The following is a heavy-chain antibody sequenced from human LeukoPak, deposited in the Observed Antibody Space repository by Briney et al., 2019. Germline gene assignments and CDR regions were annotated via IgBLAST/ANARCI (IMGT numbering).Heavy chain of an antibody. CDR1: GYTFTGYY. CDR3: ARDRVGVGGDGWEN. Sequence: ASVRVSCKASGYTFTGYYMHWVRQAPGQGLEWMGWINPNSGGTNYAQKFQGRVTMTRDTSIGTAYMELSSLRSDDTAVYYCARDRVGVGGDGWENWGQGTLVTVSS. J-gene: IGHJ4*02. V-gene: IGHV1-2*02. D-gene: IGHD5-24*01. CDR2: INPNSGGT.